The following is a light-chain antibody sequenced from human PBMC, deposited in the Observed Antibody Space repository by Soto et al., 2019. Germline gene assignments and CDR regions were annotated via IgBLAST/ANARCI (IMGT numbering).Light chain of an antibody. CDR2: DVS. Sequence: QSALTQPASVSGSPGQSITISCTGTSSDVGGYNYVSWYQQHPGKAPKFMIYDVSNRPSGVSNRFSGSESGNTASLTISGLQAEDEADYYCRSYTTSNTRQIVFGTGTKLTVL. V-gene: IGLV2-14*01. CDR1: SSDVGGYNY. CDR3: RSYTTSNTRQIV. J-gene: IGLJ1*01.